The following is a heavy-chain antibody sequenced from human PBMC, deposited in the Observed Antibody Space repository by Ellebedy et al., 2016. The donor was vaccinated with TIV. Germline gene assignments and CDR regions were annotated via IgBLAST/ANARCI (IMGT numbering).Heavy chain of an antibody. D-gene: IGHD2-8*01. CDR2: ISSSGSAI. Sequence: GGSLRLSXTSSGFTFTHSFMTWIRQAPGKGLKWVSYISSSGSAIYYADSVKGRFTISRDNFKSTLLLQMNTLTAEDTAVYYCATVSGKYYFDSWGQGTLVTVSS. J-gene: IGHJ4*02. CDR3: ATVSGKYYFDS. CDR1: GFTFTHSF. V-gene: IGHV3-11*01.